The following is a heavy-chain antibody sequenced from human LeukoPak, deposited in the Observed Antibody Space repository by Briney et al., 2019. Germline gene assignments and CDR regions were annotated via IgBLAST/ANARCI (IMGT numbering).Heavy chain of an antibody. J-gene: IGHJ3*02. V-gene: IGHV1-69*05. CDR3: ARAVPGDAFDI. CDR2: IIPIFGTA. D-gene: IGHD1-14*01. Sequence: VQKTPGQGLEWMGRIIPIFGTANYAQKFQGRVTITTDESTSTAYMELSSLRSEDTAVYYYARAVPGDAFDIWGQGTMVTVSS.